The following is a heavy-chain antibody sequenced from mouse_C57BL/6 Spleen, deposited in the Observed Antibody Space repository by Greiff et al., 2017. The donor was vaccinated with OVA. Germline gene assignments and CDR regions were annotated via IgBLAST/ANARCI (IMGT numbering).Heavy chain of an antibody. V-gene: IGHV3-6*01. J-gene: IGHJ4*01. D-gene: IGHD2-4*01. CDR2: ISYDGSN. Sequence: EVKLQESGPGLVKPSQSLSLTCSVTGYSITSGYYWNWIRQFPGNKLEWMGYISYDGSNNYNPSLKNRISITRDTSKNQFFLKLNSVTTEDTATYYCAREDYDDGVYYAMDYWGQGTSVTVSS. CDR3: AREDYDDGVYYAMDY. CDR1: GYSITSGYY.